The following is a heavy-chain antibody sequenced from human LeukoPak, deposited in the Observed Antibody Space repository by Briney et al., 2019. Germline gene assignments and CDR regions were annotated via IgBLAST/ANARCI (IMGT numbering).Heavy chain of an antibody. J-gene: IGHJ4*02. Sequence: ASVKVSCKASGYTFTSYYMHWVRQAPGQGLEWMGIINPSGGSTSYAQKFQGRVTMTRNTSTSTVYMELSSLRSEDTAVYYCARDGQDRYFDYWGQGTLVTVSS. CDR2: INPSGGST. V-gene: IGHV1-46*01. CDR3: ARDGQDRYFDY. CDR1: GYTFTSYY. D-gene: IGHD3-22*01.